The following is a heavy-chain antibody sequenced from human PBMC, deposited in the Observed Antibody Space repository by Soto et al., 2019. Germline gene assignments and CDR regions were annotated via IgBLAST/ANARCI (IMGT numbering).Heavy chain of an antibody. D-gene: IGHD6-19*01. V-gene: IGHV3-48*02. J-gene: IGHJ4*02. Sequence: GGSLRLSCVASGFSHATYPMNWVRQTPGKGLEWISYSSPRGDTIYYADSVEGRFTTSRDNARNSLSLHMSSLRDEDSALYYCAKGPHTNVGWPYYFESWGQGVPVTVYS. CDR3: AKGPHTNVGWPYYFES. CDR2: SSPRGDTI. CDR1: GFSHATYP.